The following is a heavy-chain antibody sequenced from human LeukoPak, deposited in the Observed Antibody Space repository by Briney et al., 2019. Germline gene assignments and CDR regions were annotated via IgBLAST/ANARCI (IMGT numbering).Heavy chain of an antibody. D-gene: IGHD1-1*01. CDR2: ISGSAGST. Sequence: GGSLRLSCAASGFTFSNYAMSWVRQAPGKGLEWVSAISGSAGSTYYADSVKGRFTISRDNSKNTLYVQMGSLRAEDTAVYYCAKVPNYLENYFDYWGQGTLVTVSS. V-gene: IGHV3-23*01. CDR1: GFTFSNYA. CDR3: AKVPNYLENYFDY. J-gene: IGHJ4*02.